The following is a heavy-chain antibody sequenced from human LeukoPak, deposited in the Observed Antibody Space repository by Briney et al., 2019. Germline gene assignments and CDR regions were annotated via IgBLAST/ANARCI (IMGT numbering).Heavy chain of an antibody. D-gene: IGHD6-19*01. J-gene: IGHJ4*02. CDR2: IYYSGSP. CDR1: GGSISGSSYY. V-gene: IGHV4-39*02. Sequence: SQALALTCTVSGGSISGSSYYWGWIRQPPGKGLEWIGSIYYSGSPYYNPSLESRVTISVDTSKNQFSLKLSSVTAADTAMYYCARESTTVAGTFDYWGQGTLVTVSS. CDR3: ARESTTVAGTFDY.